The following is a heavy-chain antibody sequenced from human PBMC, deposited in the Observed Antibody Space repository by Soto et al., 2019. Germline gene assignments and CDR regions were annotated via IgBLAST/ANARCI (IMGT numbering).Heavy chain of an antibody. J-gene: IGHJ3*02. Sequence: PGGSLRLSCAASGFTFSSYGMHWVRQAPGKGLEWVAVIWYDGSNKYYADSVKGRFTISRDNSKNTLYLQMNSLRAEDTAVYYCARDKGDYYDSRYDAFDIWGQGTMVTVSS. CDR3: ARDKGDYYDSRYDAFDI. CDR2: IWYDGSNK. CDR1: GFTFSSYG. V-gene: IGHV3-33*01. D-gene: IGHD3-22*01.